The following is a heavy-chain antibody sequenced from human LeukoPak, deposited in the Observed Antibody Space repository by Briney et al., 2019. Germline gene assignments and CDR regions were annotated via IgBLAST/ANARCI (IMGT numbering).Heavy chain of an antibody. J-gene: IGHJ6*02. Sequence: SETLSLTCTVSGGSLSSYYWSWIRQPPGKGLEWIAYTHHTGSSDYNPSLKSRVTISMDTSENQFSLNLRSVTAADTAVYYCARNLNSDYYGMDVWGQGTTVTVSS. V-gene: IGHV4-59*08. D-gene: IGHD5-18*01. CDR3: ARNLNSDYYGMDV. CDR2: THHTGSS. CDR1: GGSLSSYY.